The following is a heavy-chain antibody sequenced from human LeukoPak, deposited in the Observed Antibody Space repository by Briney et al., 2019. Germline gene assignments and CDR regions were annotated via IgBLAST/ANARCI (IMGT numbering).Heavy chain of an antibody. J-gene: IGHJ4*02. CDR1: GFTFSSYA. CDR2: ISGSGGTT. D-gene: IGHD1-26*01. Sequence: GGSLRLSCAASGFTFSSYAMSWVRQAPGKGLEWVSAISGSGGTTYYADSVKGRFTISRDNSKDTLYLQMNSLRDEDTAVYYCAKSIVGITLRVGFDYWGQGTPVTVSS. CDR3: AKSIVGITLRVGFDY. V-gene: IGHV3-23*01.